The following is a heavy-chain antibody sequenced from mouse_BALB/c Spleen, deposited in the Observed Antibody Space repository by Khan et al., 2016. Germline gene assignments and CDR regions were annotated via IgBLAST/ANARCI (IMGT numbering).Heavy chain of an antibody. V-gene: IGHV9-1*02. D-gene: IGHD2-2*01. Sequence: IQLVQSGPELKKPGETVKISCKASGYTFTNSGMNWVKQAPGKGLKWVGWINTYTGEPTYADDFKGRFAFSLETSASTAYLQINNLKNDDMTTYFCARGAMVTTGWYFDVWGAGTTVTVSS. CDR1: GYTFTNSG. CDR3: ARGAMVTTGWYFDV. J-gene: IGHJ1*01. CDR2: INTYTGEP.